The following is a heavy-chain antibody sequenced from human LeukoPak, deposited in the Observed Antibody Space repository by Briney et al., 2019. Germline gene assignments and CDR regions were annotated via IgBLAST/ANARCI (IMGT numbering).Heavy chain of an antibody. Sequence: KASETLSLTCTVSGGSISSSSYYWGWIRQPPGKGLEWIGSIYYSGSTYYNPSLKSRVTISVDTSKNQFSLKLSSVTAADTAVYYCASPDWYYWGQGTLVTVSS. D-gene: IGHD1-14*01. CDR3: ASPDWYY. CDR2: IYYSGST. J-gene: IGHJ4*02. CDR1: GGSISSSSYY. V-gene: IGHV4-39*07.